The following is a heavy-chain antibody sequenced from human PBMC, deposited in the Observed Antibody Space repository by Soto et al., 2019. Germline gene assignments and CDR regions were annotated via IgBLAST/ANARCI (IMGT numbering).Heavy chain of an antibody. Sequence: EVQLVESGGGLVQPGGSLRVSCAASGFTFSTYWMHWVRQAPGKGLVCVSRINGDGSSTTYAVSVKGRLTISRDTAKNTLYLHMNGLRAEDTAVDYCARAAQGVILDSWGQGTLVTVAS. V-gene: IGHV3-74*01. CDR3: ARAAQGVILDS. CDR2: INGDGSST. CDR1: GFTFSTYW. D-gene: IGHD2-21*01. J-gene: IGHJ4*02.